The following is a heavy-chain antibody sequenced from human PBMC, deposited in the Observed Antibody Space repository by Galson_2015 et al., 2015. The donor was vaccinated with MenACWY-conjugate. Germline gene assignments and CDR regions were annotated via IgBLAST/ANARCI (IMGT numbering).Heavy chain of an antibody. CDR2: IYSGGST. CDR1: GFTVSSNY. Sequence: SLRLSCAASGFTVSSNYMSWVRQAPGKGLEWVSVIYSGGSTYYADSVKGRFTISGHNSKNTLYLQMNSLRAEDTAVYYCANTVTTIFSFDYWGQGTLVTVSS. CDR3: ANTVTTIFSFDY. D-gene: IGHD4-17*01. J-gene: IGHJ4*02. V-gene: IGHV3-53*04.